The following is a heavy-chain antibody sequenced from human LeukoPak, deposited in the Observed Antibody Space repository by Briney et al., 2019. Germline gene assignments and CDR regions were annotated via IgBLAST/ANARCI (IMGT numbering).Heavy chain of an antibody. Sequence: ASVKVSCKASGYTFTSFDINWVRQATGQGLEWMGWMNPNSGNTGSAQKFQGRITMTRNTSITTAYMELSSLRSEDAAVYYCARGNKDYGDYARGLSDYWGQGTLVTVSS. D-gene: IGHD4-17*01. CDR1: GYTFTSFD. J-gene: IGHJ4*02. CDR2: MNPNSGNT. V-gene: IGHV1-8*01. CDR3: ARGNKDYGDYARGLSDY.